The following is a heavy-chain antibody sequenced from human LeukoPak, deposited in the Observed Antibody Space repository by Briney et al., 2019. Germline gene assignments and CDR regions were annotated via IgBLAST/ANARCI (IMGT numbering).Heavy chain of an antibody. CDR2: IYHSGST. D-gene: IGHD1-26*01. V-gene: IGHV4-38-2*02. CDR3: ARVSGLPPSGYYYYYMDV. CDR1: GYSISSGYY. Sequence: PSETLSLTCTVSGYSISSGYYWGWIRQPPGKGLEWIGSIYHSGSTYYNPSLKSRVTISVDTSKNQFSPKLSSVAAADTAVYYCARVSGLPPSGYYYYYMDVWGKGTTVTVSS. J-gene: IGHJ6*03.